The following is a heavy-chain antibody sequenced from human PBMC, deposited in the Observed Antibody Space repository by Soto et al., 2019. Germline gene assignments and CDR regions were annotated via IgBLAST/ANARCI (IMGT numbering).Heavy chain of an antibody. J-gene: IGHJ4*02. D-gene: IGHD3-9*01. CDR2: ISYDGTSK. CDR1: GFSFSTFG. V-gene: IGHV3-30*18. Sequence: QVQLVESGGGVVQPGRSLTLSCAASGFSFSTFGMHWVRQAPGKGLEWVTAISYDGTSKYYVDSVKGRFTISRDNSKNMLYLQMHCLRPEDTAVHYCAKDAHPRDYDCAVADCWGQGSLATV. CDR3: AKDAHPRDYDCAVADC.